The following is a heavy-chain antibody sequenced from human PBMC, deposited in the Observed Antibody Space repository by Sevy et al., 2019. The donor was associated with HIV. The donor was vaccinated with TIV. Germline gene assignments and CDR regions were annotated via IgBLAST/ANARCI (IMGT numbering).Heavy chain of an antibody. D-gene: IGHD2-15*01. V-gene: IGHV3-23*01. J-gene: IGHJ5*02. Sequence: GGSLRLSCAASGFTFSTYAMSWVRQAPGKGLEWVSTFSGSGGTTYYADSVRGRFTISRDNSKHTLYLQMNSLRAEDTAVYYCARVGDTSGRTCTAWFDPWGQGTLVTVSS. CDR1: GFTFSTYA. CDR3: ARVGDTSGRTCTAWFDP. CDR2: FSGSGGTT.